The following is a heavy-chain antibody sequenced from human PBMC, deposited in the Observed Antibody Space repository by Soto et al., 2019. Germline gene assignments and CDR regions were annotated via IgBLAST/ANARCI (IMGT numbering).Heavy chain of an antibody. Sequence: PGGSLRLSCAASGFTFSNAWMSWVRQAPGKGLEWVGRIKSKTDGGTTDYAAPMKGRFTISRDDSKNTLYLQMNSLKTEDTAVYYCTAPLEPQTTVTTAKNYYYYMDVWGKGTTVTVSS. CDR2: IKSKTDGGTT. V-gene: IGHV3-15*01. D-gene: IGHD4-17*01. J-gene: IGHJ6*03. CDR3: TAPLEPQTTVTTAKNYYYYMDV. CDR1: GFTFSNAW.